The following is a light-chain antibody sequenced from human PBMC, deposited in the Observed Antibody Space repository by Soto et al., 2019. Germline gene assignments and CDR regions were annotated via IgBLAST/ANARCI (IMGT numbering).Light chain of an antibody. CDR2: KVS. Sequence: DVVMTQSPLSLPVTLGQPASISCRSSQSLVYSDGNTYLNWFQQRPGQSPRRLIYKVSNRDSGVPDRFSGSGSGTDFTLKISRVEAEDVRVYYCTQGTHWPTLGQGTKVDIK. J-gene: IGKJ1*01. CDR1: QSLVYSDGNTY. CDR3: TQGTHWPT. V-gene: IGKV2-30*01.